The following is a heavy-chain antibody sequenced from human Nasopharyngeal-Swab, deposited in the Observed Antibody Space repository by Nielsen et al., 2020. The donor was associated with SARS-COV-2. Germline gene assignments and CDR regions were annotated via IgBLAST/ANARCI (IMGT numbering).Heavy chain of an antibody. V-gene: IGHV3-21*04. CDR1: GFTFTNYN. D-gene: IGHD4-17*01. J-gene: IGHJ4*02. CDR3: RGTTYFFDY. CDR2: ISSSSSYI. Sequence: GGSLRLPCAASGFTFTNYNFNWVRQSPGKGLEWVSSISSSSSYIYYADSVKGRFTISRDNATNPLYLQMNSLRAEDTAVYYCRGTTYFFDYWGQGTLVTVSS.